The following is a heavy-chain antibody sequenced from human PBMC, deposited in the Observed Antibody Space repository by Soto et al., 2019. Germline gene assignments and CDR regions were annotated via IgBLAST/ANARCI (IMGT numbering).Heavy chain of an antibody. V-gene: IGHV1-46*03. CDR2: INPSGGST. D-gene: IGHD5-12*01. Sequence: ASWRVSCKASGYTGTSDDMHWGRQAPGQGLEWMGIINPSGGSTSYAQKFQGRVTMTRDTSTSTVYMELSSLRSEDTAVYYCARACGIVATTFDYWGQGTLVTVSS. J-gene: IGHJ4*02. CDR3: ARACGIVATTFDY. CDR1: GYTGTSDD.